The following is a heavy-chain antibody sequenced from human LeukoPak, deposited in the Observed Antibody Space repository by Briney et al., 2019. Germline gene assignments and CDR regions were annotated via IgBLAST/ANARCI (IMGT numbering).Heavy chain of an antibody. Sequence: PGGSLRLSCAASGFTFSRYAMHWVRQAPGKGLEYVSAISSNGGSTYYANSVKGRFTISRDNSKNTLYLQMGSLRAEDMAVYYCASAIKKGLRGGLDAFDIWGQGTMVTVSS. CDR3: ASAIKKGLRGGLDAFDI. J-gene: IGHJ3*02. V-gene: IGHV3-64*01. CDR2: ISSNGGST. D-gene: IGHD4-17*01. CDR1: GFTFSRYA.